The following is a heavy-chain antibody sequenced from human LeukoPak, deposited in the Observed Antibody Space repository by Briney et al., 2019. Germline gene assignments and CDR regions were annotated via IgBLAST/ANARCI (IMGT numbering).Heavy chain of an antibody. V-gene: IGHV1-69*04. CDR3: ARDRRIAVAEYNWFDP. Sequence: SVTVSCKASGGTFSSYAISWVRQAPGQGLEWMGRIIPILGIANYAQKFQGRVTITADKSTSTAYMELSSLRSEDTAVYYCARDRRIAVAEYNWFDPWGQGTLVTVSS. CDR1: GGTFSSYA. J-gene: IGHJ5*02. CDR2: IIPILGIA. D-gene: IGHD6-19*01.